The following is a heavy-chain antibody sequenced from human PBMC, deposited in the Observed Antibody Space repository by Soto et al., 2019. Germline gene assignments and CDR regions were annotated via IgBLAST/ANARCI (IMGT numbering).Heavy chain of an antibody. CDR2: IRGETNGGPA. V-gene: IGHV3-49*02. J-gene: IGHJ4*02. CDR3: SRCYNESSGYYVY. CDR1: GFNFANYS. Sequence: PGGSLRLSCTGSGFNFANYSLTWVRQAPGKGLEWVGFIRGETNGGPADYAASLKGRIPISRDDSKSIAYLEINSLQTEDTAVYYCSRCYNESSGYYVYWGQGTLVTVSS. D-gene: IGHD3-22*01.